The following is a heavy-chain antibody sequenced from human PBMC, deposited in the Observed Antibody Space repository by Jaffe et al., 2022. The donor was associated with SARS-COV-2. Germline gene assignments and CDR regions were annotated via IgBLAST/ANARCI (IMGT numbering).Heavy chain of an antibody. CDR1: GGSFSGYY. J-gene: IGHJ6*03. CDR2: INHSGST. Sequence: QVQLQQWGAGLLKPSETLSLTCAVYGGSFSGYYWSWIRQPPGKGLEWIGEINHSGSTNYNPSLKSRVTISVDTSKNQFSLKLSSVTAADTAVYYCARWVGIAAAGKRYYMDVWGKGTTVTVSS. V-gene: IGHV4-34*01. CDR3: ARWVGIAAAGKRYYMDV. D-gene: IGHD6-13*01.